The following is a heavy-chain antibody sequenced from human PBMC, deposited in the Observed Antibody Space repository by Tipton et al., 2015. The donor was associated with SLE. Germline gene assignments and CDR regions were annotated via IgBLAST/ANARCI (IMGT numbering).Heavy chain of an antibody. CDR1: GFIFSSYW. D-gene: IGHD2-2*02. V-gene: IGHV3-7*01. Sequence: SLRLSCAASGFIFSSYWMSWVRQAPGKGLEWVANIKQDGSEKYYVDSVKGRFTISRDNAKNSLYLQMNSLRVEDTAVYYCARDSPGYCSSTSCYMGDWGQGPLVTVPS. J-gene: IGHJ4*02. CDR2: IKQDGSEK. CDR3: ARDSPGYCSSTSCYMGD.